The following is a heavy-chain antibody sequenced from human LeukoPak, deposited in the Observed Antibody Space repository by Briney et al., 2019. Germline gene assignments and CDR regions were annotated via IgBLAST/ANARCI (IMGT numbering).Heavy chain of an antibody. Sequence: ASETLSLTCTVSGGSISSYYWSWIRQPPGKGLEWIGYIYYSGSTNYNPSLKSRVTISVDTSKNQFSLKLSSVTAADTAVYYCARDLAYYDSSPPQWRQGTLVTVSS. D-gene: IGHD3-22*01. V-gene: IGHV4-59*01. CDR2: IYYSGST. CDR3: ARDLAYYDSSPPQ. CDR1: GGSISSYY. J-gene: IGHJ4*02.